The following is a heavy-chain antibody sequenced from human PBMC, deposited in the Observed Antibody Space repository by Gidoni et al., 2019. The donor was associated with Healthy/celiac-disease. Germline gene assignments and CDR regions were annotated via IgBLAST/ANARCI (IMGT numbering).Heavy chain of an antibody. V-gene: IGHV3-23*01. D-gene: IGHD2-15*01. Sequence: EVQLLVSGGGLVQPGGSLSLSGAASGFTFSSYAMSWVRKAQGKGLEWVSAIMGSGGITYYADSVKGRFTISRDNSKNTLYLQMNSLRAEDTAVYYCAKDRGGFYSLSFNWFDPWGQGTLVTVSS. CDR1: GFTFSSYA. CDR2: IMGSGGIT. J-gene: IGHJ5*02. CDR3: AKDRGGFYSLSFNWFDP.